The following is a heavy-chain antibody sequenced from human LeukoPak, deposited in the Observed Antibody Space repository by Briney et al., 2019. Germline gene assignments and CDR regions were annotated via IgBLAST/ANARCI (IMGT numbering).Heavy chain of an antibody. CDR1: GSIFTSYW. CDR3: ARQFLEGYLDY. CDR2: IYPGDSDT. V-gene: IGHV5-51*01. Sequence: GAALKISCKGSGSIFTSYWIGWGRQLPEKGLGGMGIIYPGDSDTRYSPSFQGQVTISADKSISTAYLQWSSLKASDTAMYYCARQFLEGYLDYWGQGTLVTVSS. J-gene: IGHJ4*02. D-gene: IGHD2/OR15-2a*01.